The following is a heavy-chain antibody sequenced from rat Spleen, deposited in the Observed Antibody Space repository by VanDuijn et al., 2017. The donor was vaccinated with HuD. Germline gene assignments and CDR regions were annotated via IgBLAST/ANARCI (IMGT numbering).Heavy chain of an antibody. CDR2: ISYDGSIT. V-gene: IGHV5-7*01. J-gene: IGHJ2*01. D-gene: IGHD4-3*01. CDR1: GFTFSDYN. Sequence: EVQLVESGGGLVQPGRSLKLSCAASGFTFSDYNMAWVRQAPKKGLEWVATISYDGSITYYRDSVKGRFTISRDNSKNTLYLEMNSLRSEDAAMYYCARGVADYWGQGVMVTVSS. CDR3: ARGVADY.